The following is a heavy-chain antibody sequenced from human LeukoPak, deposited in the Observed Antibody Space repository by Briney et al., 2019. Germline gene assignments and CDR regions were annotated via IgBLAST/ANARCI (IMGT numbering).Heavy chain of an antibody. CDR3: AKDCSGDACYYYYYMGV. V-gene: IGHV3-23*01. D-gene: IGHD2-21*01. CDR2: ISANGGGT. Sequence: SGGSLRLSCAASGFTFSNYAMSWVRQTPGKGLEWVSGISANGGGTYYADSMKGRFTISRDTSKNTVYLQMNSLRVEDTAIYYCAKDCSGDACYYYYYMGVWGKGTTVTVSS. J-gene: IGHJ6*03. CDR1: GFTFSNYA.